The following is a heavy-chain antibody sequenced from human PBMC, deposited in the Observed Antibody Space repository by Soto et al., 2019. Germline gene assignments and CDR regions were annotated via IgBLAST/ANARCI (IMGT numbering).Heavy chain of an antibody. D-gene: IGHD6-19*01. CDR2: ISGSVGGT. Sequence: PGGSLRLSCAASGFTFNLYAMSWVRQAPGKGLEWVSAISGSVGGTYYADSVKGRFTISRDNSKNTLYLQMNSLRAEDTAVYYFAKDVRWLGYFNHWGQGTLVTVSS. CDR3: AKDVRWLGYFNH. J-gene: IGHJ4*02. CDR1: GFTFNLYA. V-gene: IGHV3-23*01.